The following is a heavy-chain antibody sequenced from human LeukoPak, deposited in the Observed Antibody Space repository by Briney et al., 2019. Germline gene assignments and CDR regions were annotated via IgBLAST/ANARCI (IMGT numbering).Heavy chain of an antibody. CDR2: IKQDGSEK. D-gene: IGHD4-17*01. Sequence: PGGSLRLSCAASGFTFSDYWMSWVRQAPGKGLEWVANIKQDGSEKYYVDSVKGRFTISRDNAKNSLYLQMNSLRAEDTAVYYCAKDPKTTSSYWGQGTLVTVSS. CDR3: AKDPKTTSSY. CDR1: GFTFSDYW. V-gene: IGHV3-7*03. J-gene: IGHJ4*02.